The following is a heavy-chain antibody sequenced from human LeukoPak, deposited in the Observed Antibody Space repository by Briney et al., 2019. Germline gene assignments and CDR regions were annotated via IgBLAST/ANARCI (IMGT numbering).Heavy chain of an antibody. CDR3: ATDLTVRAANYYFDH. CDR1: GFTFSNYP. CDR2: ISTDGSDK. Sequence: GRSLRLSCAASGFTFSNYPMHWVRQAPRKGLEWVAVISTDGSDKHYADSVKGRFTISRANSRNTLYLQMDSLRAEDTAVYFCATDLTVRAANYYFDHWGQGTLVTVSS. D-gene: IGHD1-26*01. J-gene: IGHJ4*02. V-gene: IGHV3-30-3*01.